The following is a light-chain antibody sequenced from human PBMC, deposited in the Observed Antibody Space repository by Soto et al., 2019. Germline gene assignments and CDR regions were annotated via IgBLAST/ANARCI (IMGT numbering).Light chain of an antibody. J-gene: IGKJ1*01. CDR1: QSVSSSY. Sequence: EIVLTQSPGTLSLSPGERATLSCRASQSVSSSYLAWYQQKPGQAPRLLMYGASSRATGIPDMCSGSGSGTDFTLTISRLEPEDFAVYYCQQYDSSPRTFGQGTKVEIK. CDR2: GAS. V-gene: IGKV3-20*01. CDR3: QQYDSSPRT.